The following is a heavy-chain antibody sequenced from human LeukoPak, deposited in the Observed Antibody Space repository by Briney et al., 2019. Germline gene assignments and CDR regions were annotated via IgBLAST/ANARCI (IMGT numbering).Heavy chain of an antibody. CDR2: IKQDGSEK. Sequence: GGSLRLSCAASGFTFSSYWMSWVRQAPGKGLEWVANIKQDGSEKYYVDSVKGRFTISRDNAKNSLYLQMNSLRAEDTAVYYCARVIAAAGSIHFDYWGQGTLVTVSS. J-gene: IGHJ4*02. D-gene: IGHD6-13*01. CDR3: ARVIAAAGSIHFDY. V-gene: IGHV3-7*04. CDR1: GFTFSSYW.